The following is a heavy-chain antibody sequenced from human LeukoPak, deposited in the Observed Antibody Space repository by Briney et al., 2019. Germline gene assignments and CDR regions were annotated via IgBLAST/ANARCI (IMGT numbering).Heavy chain of an antibody. CDR1: GYTFTSYG. V-gene: IGHV1-18*01. CDR2: ISAYNGNT. J-gene: IGHJ4*02. D-gene: IGHD3-22*01. CDR3: ARTFGDYYDSSGYYPQAY. Sequence: ASVTVSCKASGYTFTSYGISWVRQAPGQGLEWMGWISAYNGNTNCAQKLQGRVTMTTDTSTSTAYMELRSLRSDDTAVYYCARTFGDYYDSSGYYPQAYWGQGTLVTVSS.